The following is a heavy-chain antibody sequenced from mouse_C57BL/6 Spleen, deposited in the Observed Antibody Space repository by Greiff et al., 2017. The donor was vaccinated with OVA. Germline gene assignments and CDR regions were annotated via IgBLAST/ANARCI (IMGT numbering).Heavy chain of an antibody. CDR3: ARGDDYAAMDY. V-gene: IGHV5-17*01. CDR2: ISSGSSTI. CDR1: GFTFSDYG. Sequence: DVQLQESGGGLVKPGGSLKLSCAASGFTFSDYGMHWVRQAPEKGLEWVAYISSGSSTIYYADTVKGRFTISRDNAKNTLFLQMTSLRSEDTAMYYCARGDDYAAMDYWGQGTSVTVSS. J-gene: IGHJ4*01.